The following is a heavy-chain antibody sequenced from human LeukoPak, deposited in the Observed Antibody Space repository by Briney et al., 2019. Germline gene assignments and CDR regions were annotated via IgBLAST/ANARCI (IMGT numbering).Heavy chain of an antibody. CDR1: GGTFSSYT. CDR2: IIPILGIA. V-gene: IGHV1-69*02. D-gene: IGHD3-3*01. Sequence: GASVKVSCKASGGTFSSYTISWVRQAPGQGLEWMGRIIPILGIANYAQKFQGRVTITADKSMSTAYMELSSLRSEDTAVYYCARGGLTISSRPDYWGQGTLVTVSS. CDR3: ARGGLTISSRPDY. J-gene: IGHJ4*02.